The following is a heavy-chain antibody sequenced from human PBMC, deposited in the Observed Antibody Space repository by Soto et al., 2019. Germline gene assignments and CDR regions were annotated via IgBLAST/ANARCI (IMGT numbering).Heavy chain of an antibody. CDR1: GYTLTELS. Sequence: ASVKVSCKVSGYTLTELSMHWVRQAPGKGLEWMGGFDPEDGETIYAQKFQGRVTMTEDTSTDTAYMELSSLRSEDTAVYYCATAARGIVVVPAARDYYYYYMDVWGKGTTVTVSS. J-gene: IGHJ6*03. D-gene: IGHD2-2*01. CDR2: FDPEDGET. V-gene: IGHV1-24*01. CDR3: ATAARGIVVVPAARDYYYYYMDV.